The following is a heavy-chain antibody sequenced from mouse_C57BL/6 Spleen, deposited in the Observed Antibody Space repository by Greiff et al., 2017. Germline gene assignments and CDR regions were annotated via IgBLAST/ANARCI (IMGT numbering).Heavy chain of an antibody. CDR1: GYTFTSYW. V-gene: IGHV1-64*01. D-gene: IGHD2-4*01. J-gene: IGHJ2*01. CDR2: IHPNSGST. Sequence: QVQLKQPGAELVKPGASVKLSCKASGYTFTSYWMHWVKQRPGQGLEWIGMIHPNSGSTNYNEKFKSKATLTVDKSSSTAYMQLSSLTSEDSAVYYCARESYYDYALYFDYWGQGTTLTVSS. CDR3: ARESYYDYALYFDY.